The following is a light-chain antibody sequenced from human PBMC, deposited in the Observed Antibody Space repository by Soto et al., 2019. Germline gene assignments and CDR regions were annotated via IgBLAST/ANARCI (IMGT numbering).Light chain of an antibody. V-gene: IGKV1-33*01. CDR1: QDISNS. CDR3: QQYESLPFT. Sequence: DIQMTQSPSSLSASVGDRVTITCQASQDISNSLNWYQQKPGEAPKLLIYAASNLETGVPSRFIGSGSGTDFTVTISSLQPEDFATYFCQQYESLPFTFGPGTTVDI. J-gene: IGKJ3*01. CDR2: AAS.